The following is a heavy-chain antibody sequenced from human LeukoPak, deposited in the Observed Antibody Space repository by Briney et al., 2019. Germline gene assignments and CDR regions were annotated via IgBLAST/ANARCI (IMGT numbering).Heavy chain of an antibody. CDR1: GYTFTSYG. CDR2: ISAYNGNT. D-gene: IGHD5-18*01. J-gene: IGHJ4*02. Sequence: ASVKVSCKASGYTFTSYGISWVRQAPGQGLEWMGWISAYNGNTNYAQKLQGRVTMTTDTSTSTAYMELRSLRSDDTAVYYCARDRSRGYSYGESDYWGQGTPVTVSS. V-gene: IGHV1-18*01. CDR3: ARDRSRGYSYGESDY.